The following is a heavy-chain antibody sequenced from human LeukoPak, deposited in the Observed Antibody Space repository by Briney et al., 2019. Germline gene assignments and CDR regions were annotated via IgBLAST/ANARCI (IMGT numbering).Heavy chain of an antibody. CDR1: GGSISRYY. CDR3: ARSDYHNSGSHTVFDAFDI. D-gene: IGHD3-10*01. CDR2: IDDSGNT. Sequence: SETLSLTCTVSGGSISRYYWSWIRRPPGKGLEWIGYIDDSGNTNYNPSLKSQVTTSVDKSKNQFSLKLSFVTAADTAMYYCARSDYHNSGSHTVFDAFDIWGQGTRVTVS. V-gene: IGHV4-59*01. J-gene: IGHJ3*02.